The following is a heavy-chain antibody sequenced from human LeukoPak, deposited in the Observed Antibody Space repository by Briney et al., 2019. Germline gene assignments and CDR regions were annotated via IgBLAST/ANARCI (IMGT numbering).Heavy chain of an antibody. CDR3: ATSLSGWFGPSAYY. D-gene: IGHD6-19*01. Sequence: GGSLRLSCAASGFAFSSYEMSWVRQVTGKGLEWISFISGDNRAIHYADSVRGRFTISAGHAKNSVYLQMNSLRAEDTAVYYCATSLSGWFGPSAYYWGQGTPVTVSS. V-gene: IGHV3-48*03. CDR1: GFAFSSYE. CDR2: ISGDNRAI. J-gene: IGHJ4*02.